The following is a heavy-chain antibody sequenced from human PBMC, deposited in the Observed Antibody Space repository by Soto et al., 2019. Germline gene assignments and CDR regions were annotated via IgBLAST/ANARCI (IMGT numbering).Heavy chain of an antibody. Sequence: QVHLVESGGGLVKPGGSLRLSCAASGFTFSDSYMTWIRQAPGKGLEWVSYISGSGETTYYVDSVKGRFTVSRDNAKKSLYLQMNSLRAEDTAVYYCASDPYYYASEYWGQGTLVTVSS. V-gene: IGHV3-11*01. CDR1: GFTFSDSY. J-gene: IGHJ4*02. CDR2: ISGSGETT. D-gene: IGHD3-10*01. CDR3: ASDPYYYASEY.